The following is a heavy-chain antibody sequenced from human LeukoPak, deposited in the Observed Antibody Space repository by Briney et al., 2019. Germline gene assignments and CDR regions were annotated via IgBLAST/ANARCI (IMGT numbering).Heavy chain of an antibody. J-gene: IGHJ4*02. CDR2: ISSSSSYI. V-gene: IGHV3-21*01. Sequence: PGGSLRLSCAASGFTFSSYSVNWVRQAPVKGLEWVSSISSSSSYIYYADSVKGRFTISRDNAKNSLYLQMNSLRAEDTAVYYCARTGIAAAGIDYWGQGTLVTVSS. D-gene: IGHD6-13*01. CDR3: ARTGIAAAGIDY. CDR1: GFTFSSYS.